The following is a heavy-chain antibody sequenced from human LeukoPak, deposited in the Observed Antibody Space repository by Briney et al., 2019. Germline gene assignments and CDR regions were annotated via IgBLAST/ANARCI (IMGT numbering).Heavy chain of an antibody. Sequence: GGSLRLSCAASGFTFSSYAMSWVRQAPGKGLEWVSAISGSGGGTYYADSVKGRFTISRDNSKNTLYLQMNSLRAEDTAVYYCAKDLIALLTGNWFDPWGQGTLVTVSS. D-gene: IGHD3-16*01. V-gene: IGHV3-23*01. CDR1: GFTFSSYA. J-gene: IGHJ5*02. CDR2: ISGSGGGT. CDR3: AKDLIALLTGNWFDP.